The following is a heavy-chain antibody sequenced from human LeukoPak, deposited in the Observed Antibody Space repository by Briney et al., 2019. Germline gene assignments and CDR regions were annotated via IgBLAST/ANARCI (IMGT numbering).Heavy chain of an antibody. CDR3: AKDSSGSYLIYAFDI. D-gene: IGHD1-26*01. CDR2: ISWNSGSI. Sequence: GGSLRLSCAASGFTFDDYAMHWVRQAPGKGLEWVSGISWNSGSIGYADSVKGRFTISRDNAKNSLYLQMNSLRAEDTALYYCAKDSSGSYLIYAFDIWGQGTMVTVSS. V-gene: IGHV3-9*01. J-gene: IGHJ3*02. CDR1: GFTFDDYA.